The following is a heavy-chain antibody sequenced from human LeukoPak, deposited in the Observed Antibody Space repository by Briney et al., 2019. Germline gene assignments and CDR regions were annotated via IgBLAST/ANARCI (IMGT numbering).Heavy chain of an antibody. D-gene: IGHD3-22*01. Sequence: ASVKVSCKVSGYTLTELSMHWVRQAPGKGLEWMGGFDPEDGETIYAQKFQGRVTMTEDTSTDTAYMELSSLRAEDTAVYYCAKDLLLKVVVALFDYWGQGTLVTVSS. V-gene: IGHV1-24*01. CDR3: AKDLLLKVVVALFDY. CDR2: FDPEDGET. CDR1: GYTLTELS. J-gene: IGHJ4*02.